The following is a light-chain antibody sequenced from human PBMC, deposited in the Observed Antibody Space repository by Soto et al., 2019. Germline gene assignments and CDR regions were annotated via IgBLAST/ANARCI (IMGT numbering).Light chain of an antibody. Sequence: DIQMTKSPSSLSASVGDRVTITCRASQSSSTFLNWYQQKPGKAPNLLIYTASTLHGGVPSRFSGSGSGTDFTLTISSLQPEDFATYYCQQSFTAPWTFGQGTRVEIK. CDR1: QSSSTF. J-gene: IGKJ1*01. CDR3: QQSFTAPWT. V-gene: IGKV1-39*01. CDR2: TAS.